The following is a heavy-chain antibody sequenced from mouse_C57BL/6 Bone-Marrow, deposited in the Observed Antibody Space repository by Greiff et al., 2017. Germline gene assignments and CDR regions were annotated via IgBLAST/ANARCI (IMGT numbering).Heavy chain of an antibody. Sequence: EVQGVESGGGLVKPGGSLKLSCAASGFTFSSYAMSWVRQTPEKRLEWVATISDGGSYTYYPDNVKGRFPISRDNAKNNLYLQMSHLKSEDTAMYYCARVRIVSYFDYWGQGTTLTVSS. CDR3: ARVRIVSYFDY. D-gene: IGHD2-5*01. CDR1: GFTFSSYA. J-gene: IGHJ2*01. V-gene: IGHV5-4*01. CDR2: ISDGGSYT.